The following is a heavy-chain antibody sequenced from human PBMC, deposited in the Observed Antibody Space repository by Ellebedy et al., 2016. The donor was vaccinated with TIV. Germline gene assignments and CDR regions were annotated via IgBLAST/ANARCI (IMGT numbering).Heavy chain of an antibody. D-gene: IGHD2-2*01. V-gene: IGHV1-69*13. Sequence: AASVKVSCKASGGTFSSYAISWVRQAPGQGLEWMGGIIPIFGTANYAQKFQGRVTITADESTSTAYMELSSLRSEDTAVYYCARGGVVPAATGYYYYGMDVWGQGTTVTVSS. J-gene: IGHJ6*02. CDR2: IIPIFGTA. CDR3: ARGGVVPAATGYYYYGMDV. CDR1: GGTFSSYA.